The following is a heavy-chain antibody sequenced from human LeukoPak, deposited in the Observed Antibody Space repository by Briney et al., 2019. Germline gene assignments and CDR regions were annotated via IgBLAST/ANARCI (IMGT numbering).Heavy chain of an antibody. CDR3: ARAPQWSHWFFDL. CDR1: GFTFSDYS. V-gene: IGHV3-11*03. Sequence: GGSLRLSCAASGFTFSDYSMSWIRQAPGKGLEWISTYTDSIKGRFTISRDNAKNSLYLQMNSLRAEDTAVYYCARAPQWSHWFFDLWGRVTLGTVSS. D-gene: IGHD6-19*01. J-gene: IGHJ2*01.